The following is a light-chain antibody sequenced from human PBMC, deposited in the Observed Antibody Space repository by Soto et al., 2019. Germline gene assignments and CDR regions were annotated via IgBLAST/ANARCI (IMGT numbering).Light chain of an antibody. Sequence: EIVLTQSPGTLSLSPGERATLSCRASQRISNSYLAWYQQKPGQAPRLLLYDASSRATGIPDRVSGSGSGTDFTLTISRLEPEDFAVYYCQQYGTSPRTFGHGTKVDIK. J-gene: IGKJ1*01. CDR3: QQYGTSPRT. V-gene: IGKV3-20*01. CDR1: QRISNSY. CDR2: DAS.